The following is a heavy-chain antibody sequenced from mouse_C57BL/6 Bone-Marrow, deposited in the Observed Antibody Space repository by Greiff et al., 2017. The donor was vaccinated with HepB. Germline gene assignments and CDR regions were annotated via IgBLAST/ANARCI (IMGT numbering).Heavy chain of an antibody. D-gene: IGHD1-1*01. CDR1: GFNIKDYY. CDR3: ASTVVAKYWYFDV. J-gene: IGHJ1*03. CDR2: IYPEDGET. V-gene: IGHV14-2*01. Sequence: EVQLQQSGAELVKPGASVKLSCTASGFNIKDYYMHWVKQRTEQGLEWIGRIYPEDGETKYAPKFQGEATITAATSSNTAYLQLSSLTSEDTAVYYCASTVVAKYWYFDVWGTGTTVTVSS.